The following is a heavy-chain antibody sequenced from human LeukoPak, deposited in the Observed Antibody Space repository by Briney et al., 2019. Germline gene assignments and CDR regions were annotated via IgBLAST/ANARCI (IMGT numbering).Heavy chain of an antibody. CDR3: AREGCSGGSCYYYYYYMDV. Sequence: SETLSLTCTVSGGFISSYYWSWIRQPPGKGLEWIGYIYYSGSTNYNPSLKSRVTISVDTSKNQFSLKLSSVTAADTAVYYCAREGCSGGSCYYYYYYMDVWGKGTTVTVSS. CDR2: IYYSGST. V-gene: IGHV4-59*01. J-gene: IGHJ6*03. D-gene: IGHD2-15*01. CDR1: GGFISSYY.